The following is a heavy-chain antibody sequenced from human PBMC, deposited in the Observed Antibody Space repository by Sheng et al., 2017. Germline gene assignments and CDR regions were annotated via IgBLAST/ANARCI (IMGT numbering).Heavy chain of an antibody. V-gene: IGHV1-69*01. J-gene: IGHJ5*02. CDR3: AKWAFGDDWYHHWFDP. CDR1: GGTFSNHA. D-gene: IGHD2-21*02. Sequence: VQLVQSGAEVKKPGSSVKVSCKSSGGTFSNHAFSWVRQAPGQGLEWMGGTIPIFRATNYAQKFKGRLTIIADEFTDTAYMELSSLTSEDTAIYYCAKWAFGDDWYHHWFDPWGQGTLVTVSS. CDR2: TIPIFRAT.